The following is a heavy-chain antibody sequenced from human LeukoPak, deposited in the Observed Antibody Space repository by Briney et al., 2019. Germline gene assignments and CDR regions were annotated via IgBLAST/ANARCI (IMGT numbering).Heavy chain of an antibody. CDR3: ARESYYDSSGYYRRDFDY. J-gene: IGHJ4*02. V-gene: IGHV4-61*02. Sequence: SQTLSLTCTVSGGSISSGSYYWSWIRQPAGKGLEWIGRIYTSGSTNYNPSLKGRVTISVDTSKNQFSLKLSSVTAADTAVYYCARESYYDSSGYYRRDFDYWGQGTLVTVSS. D-gene: IGHD3-22*01. CDR2: IYTSGST. CDR1: GGSISSGSYY.